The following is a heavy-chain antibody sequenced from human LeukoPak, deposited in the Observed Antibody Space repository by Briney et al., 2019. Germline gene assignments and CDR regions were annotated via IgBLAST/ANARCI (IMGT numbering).Heavy chain of an antibody. CDR1: GYSISSGYY. CDR3: ARGVLRYFDWLDY. CDR2: IYHSGST. Sequence: SETLSPTCAVSGYSISSGYYWGWIRQPPGKGLEWIGSIYHSGSTYYNPSLKSRVTISVDTSKNQFSLKLSSVTAADTAVYYCARGVLRYFDWLDYWGQGTLVTVSS. D-gene: IGHD3-9*01. J-gene: IGHJ4*02. V-gene: IGHV4-38-2*01.